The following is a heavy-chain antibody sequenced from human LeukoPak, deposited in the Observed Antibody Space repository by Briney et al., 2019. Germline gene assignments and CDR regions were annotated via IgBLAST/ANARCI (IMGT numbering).Heavy chain of an antibody. Sequence: GGSLRLSCAASGFTFSSYAMSWVRQAPGKGLEWVSAISGSGGSTYYADSVKGRFTISRDNSKNTLYLQMNSLRAEDTAVYYYAKDSEYSSSWVNWFDPWGQGTLVTVSS. CDR1: GFTFSSYA. V-gene: IGHV3-23*01. CDR2: ISGSGGST. CDR3: AKDSEYSSSWVNWFDP. D-gene: IGHD6-13*01. J-gene: IGHJ5*02.